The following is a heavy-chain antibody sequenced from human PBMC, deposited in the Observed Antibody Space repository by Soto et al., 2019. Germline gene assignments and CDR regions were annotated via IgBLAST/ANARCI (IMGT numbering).Heavy chain of an antibody. CDR2: ISGYNDKT. J-gene: IGHJ4*02. CDR1: GYTFTTYG. CDR3: ASWAGQTRYYGGPFDH. Sequence: QVQLVQSGADVKKPGASVKVSCKASGYTFTTYGISWVRQAPGQGPEWMGWISGYNDKTKYVQKFQGRVTMTTDTSTSTVYMEPRSLRSDDTAVYYCASWAGQTRYYGGPFDHWGQGTLVTVSS. V-gene: IGHV1-18*04. D-gene: IGHD4-17*01.